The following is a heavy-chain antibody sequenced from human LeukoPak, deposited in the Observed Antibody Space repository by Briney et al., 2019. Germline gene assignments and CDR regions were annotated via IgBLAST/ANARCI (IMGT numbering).Heavy chain of an antibody. CDR1: GFTFTSSA. V-gene: IGHV1-58*01. Sequence: SVKLSCKASGFTFTSSAVQCVRQARGQRLVWIGCIVVGRCNTNYAQKFQERVTITRDMSTSTAYMELNSLRSEDTAVYYCAAGSGSYYFGADIPCPDFDCWGQGTLVTV. D-gene: IGHD1-26*01. CDR2: IVVGRCNT. CDR3: AAGSGSYYFGADIPCPDFDC. J-gene: IGHJ4*02.